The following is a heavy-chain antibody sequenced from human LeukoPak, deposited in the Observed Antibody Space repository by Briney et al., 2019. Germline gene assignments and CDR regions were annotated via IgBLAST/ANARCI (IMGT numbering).Heavy chain of an antibody. J-gene: IGHJ4*02. CDR2: IKQDGSEK. CDR1: GFTFSLYW. V-gene: IGHV3-7*01. Sequence: GGSLRLSCEASGFTFSLYWMSWVRQAPGEGLEWVANIKQDGSEKYYVDSVKGRFTISRDNAKNSLYLQMNSLRADDTAVYYCARDGDTSGYTDWGQGTLVTVSS. D-gene: IGHD3-22*01. CDR3: ARDGDTSGYTD.